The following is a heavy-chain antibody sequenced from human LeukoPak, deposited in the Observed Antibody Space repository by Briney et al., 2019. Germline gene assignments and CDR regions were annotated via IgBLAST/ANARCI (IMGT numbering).Heavy chain of an antibody. J-gene: IGHJ4*02. D-gene: IGHD6-13*01. Sequence: SETLSLTCTVSGGSISSSRYYWGWIRQPPGKGLEWFGGIYYSGSTYYNPSLKSRVTISVDTSKNQLSLKLSSVTAADTAVYYCASARTSSRSWFTFDYWGQGILVTVSS. CDR3: ASARTSSRSWFTFDY. V-gene: IGHV4-39*01. CDR2: IYYSGST. CDR1: GGSISSSRYY.